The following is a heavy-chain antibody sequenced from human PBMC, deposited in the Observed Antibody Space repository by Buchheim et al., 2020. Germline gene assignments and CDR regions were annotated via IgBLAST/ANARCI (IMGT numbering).Heavy chain of an antibody. CDR1: GFTFSSYG. CDR2: ISYDGSNK. V-gene: IGHV3-30*03. D-gene: IGHD6-19*01. J-gene: IGHJ4*02. Sequence: QVQLVESGGGVVQPGRSLRLSCAASGFTFSSYGMHWVRQAPGKGLEWVAVISYDGSNKYYADSVKGRFTISRDNSKNTLYLQMNSLRAEDTAVYYCASVLFGRSGWYRHDYWGQGTL. CDR3: ASVLFGRSGWYRHDY.